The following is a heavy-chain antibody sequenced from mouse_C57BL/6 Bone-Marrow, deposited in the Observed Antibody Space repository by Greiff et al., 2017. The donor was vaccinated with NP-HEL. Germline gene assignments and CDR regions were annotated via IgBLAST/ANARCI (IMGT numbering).Heavy chain of an antibody. V-gene: IGHV5-9*01. Sequence: DVQLVESGGGLVKPGGSLKLSCAASGFTFSSYTMSWVRQTPEKRLEWVATISGGGGNTYYPDRVKGRFTISRDNAKNTLYLQMSSLRSEDTALDYCARLWLRGYYFDYWGQGTTLTVSS. CDR1: GFTFSSYT. D-gene: IGHD2-2*01. CDR3: ARLWLRGYYFDY. CDR2: ISGGGGNT. J-gene: IGHJ2*01.